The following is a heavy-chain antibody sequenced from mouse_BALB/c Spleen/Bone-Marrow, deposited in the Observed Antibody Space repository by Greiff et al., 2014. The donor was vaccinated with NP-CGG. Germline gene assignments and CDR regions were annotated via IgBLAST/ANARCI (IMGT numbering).Heavy chain of an antibody. CDR3: ARSSSYDYDVGFAY. J-gene: IGHJ3*01. CDR2: ISYSGST. CDR1: GYSITRDYA. Sequence: VQLQQSGPGLVKPSQSLSLTCIVTGYSITRDYAWNWIRQFPGNKLEWIGYISYSGSTTYNPSLESRISITRDTPKNQFFLQLNSVTTEDTATYYCARSSSYDYDVGFAYWGQGTLVTVSA. V-gene: IGHV3-2*02. D-gene: IGHD2-4*01.